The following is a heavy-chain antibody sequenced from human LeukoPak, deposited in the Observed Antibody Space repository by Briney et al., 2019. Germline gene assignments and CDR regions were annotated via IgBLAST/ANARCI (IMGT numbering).Heavy chain of an antibody. V-gene: IGHV4-59*01. J-gene: IGHJ5*02. D-gene: IGHD2-15*01. CDR2: MYYSGST. CDR3: ARHWSHSVAQFGRSFWFDP. CDR1: GGSISSYH. Sequence: SETLSLTCTVSGGSISSYHWSWIRQPPGKGLGWIGYMYYSGSTNYNPSLKSRVTISVDTSKNQFSLKLSSVTAADTAVYYCARHWSHSVAQFGRSFWFDPWGQGTLVTVSS.